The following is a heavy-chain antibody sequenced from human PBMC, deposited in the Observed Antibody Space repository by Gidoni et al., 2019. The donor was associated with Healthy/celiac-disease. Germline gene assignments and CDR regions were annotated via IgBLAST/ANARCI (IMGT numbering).Heavy chain of an antibody. CDR3: ARDWGLRPFDY. CDR2: INSDGSST. CDR1: GFTFSSYW. Sequence: EVQLVESGGGLVQPGGSLRLSCAASGFTFSSYWMHWFRQAPGKGLVWVSRINSDGSSTSYADSVKVRFTISRDNAKNTLYLQMNSLRAEDTSVYYCARDWGLRPFDYWGQGTLVTVSS. J-gene: IGHJ4*02. V-gene: IGHV3-74*01. D-gene: IGHD3-16*01.